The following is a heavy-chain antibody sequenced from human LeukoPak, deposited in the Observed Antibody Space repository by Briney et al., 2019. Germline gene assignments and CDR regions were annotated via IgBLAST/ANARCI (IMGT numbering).Heavy chain of an antibody. CDR2: ISGSGGST. D-gene: IGHD3-10*01. V-gene: IGHV3-23*01. CDR3: AEYLITMVRGVIGY. Sequence: PGRSLRLSCAASGSTFSSYAMSWVRQAPGKGLEWVSAISGSGGSTYYADSVKGRFTISRDNSKNTLYLQMNSLRAEDTAVYYCAEYLITMVRGVIGYWGQGTLVTVSS. J-gene: IGHJ4*02. CDR1: GSTFSSYA.